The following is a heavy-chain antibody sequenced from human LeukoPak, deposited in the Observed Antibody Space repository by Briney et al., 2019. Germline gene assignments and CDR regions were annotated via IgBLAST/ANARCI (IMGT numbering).Heavy chain of an antibody. CDR2: INANSGDT. CDR3: AREISGYSDY. V-gene: IGHV1-2*02. J-gene: IGHJ4*02. CDR1: GYTFTGYY. D-gene: IGHD3-22*01. Sequence: GASVKVSCKASGYTFTGYYMHWVRQAPGQGLEWMGWINANSGDTKYAQKFQGRVTMTRDTSISTAYMELSRLRSDDTAMYYCAREISGYSDYWAREPWSPSPQ.